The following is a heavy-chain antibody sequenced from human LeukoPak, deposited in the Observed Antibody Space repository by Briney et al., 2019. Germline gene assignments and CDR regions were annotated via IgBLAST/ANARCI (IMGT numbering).Heavy chain of an antibody. V-gene: IGHV5-51*01. CDR2: INPGDSDT. Sequence: GESLKISCKASGYTFTNYWIGWVRQMPGKGLEWMGIINPGDSDTKYSPSFQGQVTISADKSISTAYLQWSSLKASDTAMYYCARHWYSSGWYGIDYWGQGTLVTVSS. CDR1: GYTFTNYW. D-gene: IGHD6-19*01. J-gene: IGHJ4*02. CDR3: ARHWYSSGWYGIDY.